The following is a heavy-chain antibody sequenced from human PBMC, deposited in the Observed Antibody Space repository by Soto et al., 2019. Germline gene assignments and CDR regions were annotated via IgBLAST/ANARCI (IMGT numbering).Heavy chain of an antibody. CDR1: GGSISISNW. CDR2: IYHSGST. D-gene: IGHD2-2*01. V-gene: IGHV4-4*02. Sequence: SETLSLTCAVSGGSISISNWCSCVRQPPGKGLEWIGEIYHSGSTNYNPSLKSRVTISVDKSKNQFSLKLSSVTAADTAVYYCASGRDIVVVPAALEYYFDYWGQGTLVTVSS. CDR3: ASGRDIVVVPAALEYYFDY. J-gene: IGHJ4*02.